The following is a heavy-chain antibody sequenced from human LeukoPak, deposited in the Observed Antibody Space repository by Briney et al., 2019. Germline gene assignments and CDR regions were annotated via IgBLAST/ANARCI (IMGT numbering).Heavy chain of an antibody. Sequence: GGSLRLSCAASGFTVSSNYMSWVRQAPGKGLEWVSVIYSGGSTYYADSVKGRFTISRDNSKNTLYLQMNSLRAEDTAVYYCARDPSYGSGSYYFDYWGQGTPVTVSS. CDR3: ARDPSYGSGSYYFDY. V-gene: IGHV3-53*05. J-gene: IGHJ4*02. CDR1: GFTVSSNY. CDR2: IYSGGST. D-gene: IGHD3-10*01.